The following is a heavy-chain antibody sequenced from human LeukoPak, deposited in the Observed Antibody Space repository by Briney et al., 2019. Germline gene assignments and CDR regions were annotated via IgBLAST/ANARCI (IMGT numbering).Heavy chain of an antibody. V-gene: IGHV4-34*01. CDR1: GGSFSGYY. Sequence: PSETLSLTCAVYGGSFSGYYWSWIRQPPGKGLGWIGEINHSGSTNYNPSLKSRVTISVDTSKNQFSLKLSSVTAADTAVYYCSGEIGEGFDYWGQGTLVTVSS. CDR3: SGEIGEGFDY. J-gene: IGHJ4*02. CDR2: INHSGST. D-gene: IGHD3-10*01.